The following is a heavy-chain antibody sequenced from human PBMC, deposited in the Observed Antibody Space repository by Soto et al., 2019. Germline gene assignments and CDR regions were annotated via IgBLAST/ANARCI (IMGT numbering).Heavy chain of an antibody. J-gene: IGHJ4*02. D-gene: IGHD6-13*01. V-gene: IGHV3-66*01. CDR3: ATGASIAAADY. Sequence: ESGGGLVPPGGSLRLSCAASGFTVSSNYMSWVRQAPGKGLEWVSVIYSGGSTYYADSVKGRFTISRDNSKNTLYLQMNSLRAEDTAVYYCATGASIAAADYWGQGTLVTVSS. CDR2: IYSGGST. CDR1: GFTVSSNY.